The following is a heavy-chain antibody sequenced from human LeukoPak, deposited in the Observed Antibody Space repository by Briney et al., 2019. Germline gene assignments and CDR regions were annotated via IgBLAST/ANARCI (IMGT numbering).Heavy chain of an antibody. J-gene: IGHJ4*02. V-gene: IGHV3-21*01. CDR1: GFTFNSYT. Sequence: GGSLRLSCAASGFTFNSYTMNWVRQAPVKGLEWVSSISSSSSYIYYADSVKGRFTISRDNAKNSLYLQMDSLRAEDTAVYYCAREHSSGRVGFNCWGQGTLVTVSS. CDR3: AREHSSGRVGFNC. D-gene: IGHD6-19*01. CDR2: ISSSSSYI.